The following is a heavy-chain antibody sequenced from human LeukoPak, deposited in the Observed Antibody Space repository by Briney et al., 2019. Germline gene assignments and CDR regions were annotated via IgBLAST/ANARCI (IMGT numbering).Heavy chain of an antibody. CDR2: IYYSGST. J-gene: IGHJ4*02. D-gene: IGHD3-10*01. CDR3: ARYPYYGSGSYYTGFDY. Sequence: PSQTLSLTCTVSGGSISSGDYYWSWIRQPPGKGLEWIGYIYYSGSTYYNPSLKSRVTISVDTSKNQFSLKLSSVTAADTAVYYCARYPYYGSGSYYTGFDYWGQGTLVTVSS. V-gene: IGHV4-30-4*08. CDR1: GGSISSGDYY.